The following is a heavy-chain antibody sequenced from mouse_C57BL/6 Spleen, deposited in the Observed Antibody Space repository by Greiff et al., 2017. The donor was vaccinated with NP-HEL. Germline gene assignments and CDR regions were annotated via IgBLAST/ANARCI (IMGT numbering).Heavy chain of an antibody. V-gene: IGHV5-9-1*02. J-gene: IGHJ1*03. CDR2: ISSGGDYI. CDR1: GFTFSSYA. Sequence: EVQLVESGEGLVKPGGSLKLSCAASGFTFSSYAMSWVRQTPEKRLEWVAYISSGGDYIYYADTVKGRFTISSYNARNTLYLQMSSLKSEDTAMYYWTRDQGITTREGVYWYFDVWGTGTTVTVSS. D-gene: IGHD2-4*01. CDR3: TRDQGITTREGVYWYFDV.